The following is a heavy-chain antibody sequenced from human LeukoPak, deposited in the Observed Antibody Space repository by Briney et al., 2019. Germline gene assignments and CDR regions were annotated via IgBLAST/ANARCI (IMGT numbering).Heavy chain of an antibody. CDR3: AKVAGSSGWYGGNAFDI. V-gene: IGHV3-23*01. J-gene: IGHJ3*02. CDR1: QITFGNYA. CDR2: ASGDGHST. Sequence: GSLRLSCVASQITFGNYAMSWVRQTPGKGLEWVSAASGDGHSTYSADSVRGRFTISRDNSKSTLYLQMNSLRAEDTALYYCAKVAGSSGWYGGNAFDIWGQGTLVTVSS. D-gene: IGHD6-19*01.